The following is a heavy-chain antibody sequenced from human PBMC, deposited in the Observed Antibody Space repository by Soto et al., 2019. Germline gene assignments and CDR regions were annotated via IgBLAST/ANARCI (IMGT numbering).Heavy chain of an antibody. Sequence: QVQLQESGPGLVKPSQTLSLTCTVSGGSISSGGYYWSWIRQHPGKGLEWIGYIYYSGSTYYNPSLKSRVTISVDTSKNQFSLKLSSVTAADTAVYYCARTLSDYVWGSYRLYGMDVWGQGTTVTVSS. V-gene: IGHV4-31*03. CDR1: GGSISSGGYY. CDR2: IYYSGST. D-gene: IGHD3-16*02. CDR3: ARTLSDYVWGSYRLYGMDV. J-gene: IGHJ6*02.